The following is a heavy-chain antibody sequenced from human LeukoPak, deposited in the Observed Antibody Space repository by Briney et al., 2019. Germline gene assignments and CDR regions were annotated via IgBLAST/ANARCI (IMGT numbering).Heavy chain of an antibody. D-gene: IGHD3-16*01. CDR1: GFTFRSHG. V-gene: IGHV3-33*06. CDR2: IWYDGSKK. J-gene: IGHJ4*02. CDR3: AKDGGGSYFDY. Sequence: GRSLRLSCAASGFTFRSHGMQWVRQAPGKGLERVALIWYDGSKKYYADSVKGRFTISRDNSKNTLYLEVNSLRAEDTAVYYCAKDGGGSYFDYWGQGTLVTVSS.